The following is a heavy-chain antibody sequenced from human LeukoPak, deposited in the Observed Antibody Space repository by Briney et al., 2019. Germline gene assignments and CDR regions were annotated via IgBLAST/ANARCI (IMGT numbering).Heavy chain of an antibody. D-gene: IGHD2-2*01. CDR1: GFTFSNYT. CDR2: VIGSGYTT. J-gene: IGHJ4*02. V-gene: IGHV3-23*01. CDR3: AKDRSTKATEEIDY. Sequence: GGSLRLSCAASGFTFSNYTMSWVRQAPGKGLEWVSAVIGSGYTTYYADSVKGRFTISRDNSKNTVYLQMNSLRDEDTAVYYCAKDRSTKATEEIDYWGQGTLVTVSS.